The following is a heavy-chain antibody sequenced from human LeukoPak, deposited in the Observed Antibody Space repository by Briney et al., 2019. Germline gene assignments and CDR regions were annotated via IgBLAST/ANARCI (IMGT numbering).Heavy chain of an antibody. CDR2: INPNSGGT. CDR1: GYTFTGYY. CDR3: ARDSGGGYYYDSSGYYAEYFQH. D-gene: IGHD3-22*01. J-gene: IGHJ1*01. Sequence: GASVKVSCKASGYTFTGYYMHWVRQAPGQGLEWMGWINPNSGGTNYAQKFQGRVTMTRDTSISTAYMELSRLRSDDTAVYYCARDSGGGYYYDSSGYYAEYFQHWGQGTLVNVSS. V-gene: IGHV1-2*02.